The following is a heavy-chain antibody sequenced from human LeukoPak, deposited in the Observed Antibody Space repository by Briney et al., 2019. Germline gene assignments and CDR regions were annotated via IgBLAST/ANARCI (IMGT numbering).Heavy chain of an antibody. V-gene: IGHV3-7*01. D-gene: IGHD3-10*01. CDR1: GFTFRDYW. J-gene: IGHJ4*02. CDR3: LHYDSGSV. CDR2: IKKDGSDK. Sequence: GGSLRLSCAASGFTFRDYWMSWVRQAPGKGLEWVANIKKDGSDKYYVDSVKGRFTVSRDNAKNSLYLQMDSLRAEDTAVYYCLHYDSGSVWGQGTPVTVSS.